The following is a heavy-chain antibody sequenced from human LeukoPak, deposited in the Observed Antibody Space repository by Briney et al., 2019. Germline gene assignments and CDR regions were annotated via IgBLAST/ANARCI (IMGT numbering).Heavy chain of an antibody. CDR1: GFTFSSYS. Sequence: GGSLRLSCAASGFTFSSYSMNWVRQAPGKGLEWVSSISSSSSYIYYADSVKGRFTISRDNAKNSLYLQMNSLRAEDTAVYYRARSTGPLDWFDPWGQGTLVTVSS. J-gene: IGHJ5*02. CDR3: ARSTGPLDWFDP. V-gene: IGHV3-21*01. D-gene: IGHD1-1*01. CDR2: ISSSSSYI.